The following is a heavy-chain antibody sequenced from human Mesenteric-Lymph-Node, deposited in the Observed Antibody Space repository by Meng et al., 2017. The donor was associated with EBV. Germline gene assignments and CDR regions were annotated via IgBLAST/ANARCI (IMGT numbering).Heavy chain of an antibody. V-gene: IGHV6-1*01. CDR3: ARDYGTSRPFEY. CDR1: GDSCSSTGAA. Sequence: GLATPPQPLLLTGLLSGDSCSSTGAAWHVIRHSPSRGLGWLGRTYYRSKWYNDYAVSVKGRIAINPDTSKNQFFLQLNSVTPEDTAVYYCARDYGTSRPFEYWGQGILVTVSS. CDR2: TYYRSKWYN. J-gene: IGHJ4*02. D-gene: IGHD1/OR15-1a*01.